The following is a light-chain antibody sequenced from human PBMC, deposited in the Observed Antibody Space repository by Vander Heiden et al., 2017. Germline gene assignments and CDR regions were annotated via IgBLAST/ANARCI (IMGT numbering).Light chain of an antibody. Sequence: SYELPQPTSVSVSPGQTASITCSGDKLGDKYACWYQQKPGQSPVLVIYQDSKRPSGIPERFSGSNSGNTATLTISGTQAMDEADYYCQAWDSSTAFYVFGTGTKVTVL. V-gene: IGLV3-1*01. CDR1: KLGDKY. CDR3: QAWDSSTAFYV. CDR2: QDS. J-gene: IGLJ1*01.